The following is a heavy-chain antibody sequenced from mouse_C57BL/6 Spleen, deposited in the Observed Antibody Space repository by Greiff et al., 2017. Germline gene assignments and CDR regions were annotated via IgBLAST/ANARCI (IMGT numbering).Heavy chain of an antibody. J-gene: IGHJ2*01. Sequence: QVQLQQPGAELVRPGSSVKLSCKASGYTFTSYWMDWVKQRPGQGLEWIGNIYPSDSETHYNQKFKDKATLTVDKSSSTAYMQLSSLTSEDSAVYYCARGDGNYWFDYWGQGTTLTVSS. CDR1: GYTFTSYW. CDR3: ARGDGNYWFDY. CDR2: IYPSDSET. D-gene: IGHD2-1*01. V-gene: IGHV1-61*01.